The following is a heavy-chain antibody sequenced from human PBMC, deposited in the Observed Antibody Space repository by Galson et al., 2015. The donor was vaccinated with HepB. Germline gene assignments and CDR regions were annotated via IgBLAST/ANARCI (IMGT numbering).Heavy chain of an antibody. CDR3: EKDVALKNYYYYYMDV. J-gene: IGHJ6*03. Sequence: SLRLSCAAPGFTFSSYAMHWVRQAPGKGLEWVAVISYDGSNKYYADSVKGRFTISRDNSKNTLYLQMNSLRAEDTAVYYCEKDVALKNYYYYYMDVWGKGTTVTVSS. D-gene: IGHD2-21*01. CDR2: ISYDGSNK. V-gene: IGHV3-30*04. CDR1: GFTFSSYA.